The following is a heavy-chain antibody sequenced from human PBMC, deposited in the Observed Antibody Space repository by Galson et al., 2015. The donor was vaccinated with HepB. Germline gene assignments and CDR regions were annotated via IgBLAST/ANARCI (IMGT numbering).Heavy chain of an antibody. CDR2: INGGSGDA. J-gene: IGHJ4*02. D-gene: IGHD2-2*01. CDR1: GYIFATYA. Sequence: SVKVSCKASGYIFATYAIHWVRQAPGQGLEWMGWINGGSGDAKYSQQFQGRVTITRDTSASTAYMELGSLRSEDTAVYYCARVCCSRTSCQYYPDYWGQGTLVTVSS. CDR3: ARVCCSRTSCQYYPDY. V-gene: IGHV1-3*01.